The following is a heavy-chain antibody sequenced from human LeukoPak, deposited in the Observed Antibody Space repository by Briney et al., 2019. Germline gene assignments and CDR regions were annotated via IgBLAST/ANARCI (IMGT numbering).Heavy chain of an antibody. V-gene: IGHV1-46*01. Sequence: ASVKVSCEGSGYTFTNYGISWVQQAPGQGLEWMGIINPSGGSTSYAQKFQGRVTMTRDTSTSTVYMELSSLRSEDTAVYYCARVGYCSGGSCYSAHFDYWGQGTLVTVSS. CDR2: INPSGGST. CDR3: ARVGYCSGGSCYSAHFDY. D-gene: IGHD2-15*01. CDR1: GYTFTNYG. J-gene: IGHJ4*02.